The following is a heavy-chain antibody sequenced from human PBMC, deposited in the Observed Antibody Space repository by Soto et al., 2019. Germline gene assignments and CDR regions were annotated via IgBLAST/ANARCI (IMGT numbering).Heavy chain of an antibody. CDR1: GFTFSSYS. Sequence: GGSLRLSCAASGFTFSSYSMNWVRQAPGKGLEWVSSISSSSSYIYYADSVKGRFTISRDNAKNSLYLQMNSLRAEDTAVYYCARAHTGGYSGYQNYYYYYYMDVWGKGTTVTVSS. J-gene: IGHJ6*03. D-gene: IGHD5-12*01. CDR2: ISSSSSYI. CDR3: ARAHTGGYSGYQNYYYYYYMDV. V-gene: IGHV3-21*01.